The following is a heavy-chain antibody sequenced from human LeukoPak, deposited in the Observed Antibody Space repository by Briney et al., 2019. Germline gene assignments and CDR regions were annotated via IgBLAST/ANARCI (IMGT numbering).Heavy chain of an antibody. V-gene: IGHV3-48*04. J-gene: IGHJ4*02. CDR1: GFTFSSYS. D-gene: IGHD6-19*01. CDR2: ISSSSSTI. CDR3: AGRSSPDEGGWAFGY. Sequence: GGSLRLSCAASGFTFSSYSMNWVRQAPGKGLEWVSYISSSSSTIYYADSVKGRFTISRDNAKNSLYLQMNSLRAEDTAVYYCAGRSSPDEGGWAFGYWGQGTLVTVSS.